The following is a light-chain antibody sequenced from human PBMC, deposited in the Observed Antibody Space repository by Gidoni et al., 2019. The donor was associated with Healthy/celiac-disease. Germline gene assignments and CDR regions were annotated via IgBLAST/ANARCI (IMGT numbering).Light chain of an antibody. CDR2: AAS. Sequence: DTQMTQSPSSLSASVGDRVTITSRASQSISSYLTWYQQKPGKDPKLLIYAASSLQSGVPSRFSGCGSGTDFTLTISSLQPEDFATYYCQQSYSTPITFGQGTRLEIK. J-gene: IGKJ5*01. V-gene: IGKV1-39*01. CDR3: QQSYSTPIT. CDR1: QSISSY.